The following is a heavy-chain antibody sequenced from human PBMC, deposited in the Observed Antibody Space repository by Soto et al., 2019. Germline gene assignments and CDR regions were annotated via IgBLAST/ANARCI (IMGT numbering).Heavy chain of an antibody. D-gene: IGHD4-17*01. V-gene: IGHV3-66*01. CDR1: GVPVGNNY. Sequence: EVRLVESGGGLVQPGGSLRLSCAASGVPVGNNYMSWVRQAPGKGLEWVSVTYRGGDTRYADSVKGRFTMSRDSTKNTVYLQMDSLRAVDAAVYFCARNVPVTALGYWGQGSLVTVSS. CDR3: ARNVPVTALGY. J-gene: IGHJ4*02. CDR2: TYRGGDT.